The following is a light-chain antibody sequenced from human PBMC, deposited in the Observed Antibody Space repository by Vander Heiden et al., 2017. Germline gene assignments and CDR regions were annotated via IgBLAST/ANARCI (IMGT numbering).Light chain of an antibody. CDR1: QSLLYSDGKNY. J-gene: IGKJ4*01. CDR2: LGS. Sequence: DIAMTQSHPSLPVTPGESASISCRSSQSLLYSDGKNYLDWYLQKPGQSPQLLIYLGSYRASGVPDRFRGSGSGTYFTLNIRRVEPEDVGIYYCMQALKTPLTFGGGTKVEIK. V-gene: IGKV2-28*01. CDR3: MQALKTPLT.